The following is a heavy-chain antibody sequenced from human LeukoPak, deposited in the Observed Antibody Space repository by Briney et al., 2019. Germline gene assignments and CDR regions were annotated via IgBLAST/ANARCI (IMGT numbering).Heavy chain of an antibody. D-gene: IGHD3-22*01. CDR2: IGGNGAST. CDR1: GFTFSNYA. Sequence: GGSLRLSCAASGFTFSNYAMSWVRQAPGKGLEWVSGIGGNGASTYYADSVKGRFTIARDNSKNTLYLQMNSLRAEDTAVYYCAKDRYQYYDSSGYYNYWGQGTLVTVSS. J-gene: IGHJ4*02. CDR3: AKDRYQYYDSSGYYNY. V-gene: IGHV3-23*01.